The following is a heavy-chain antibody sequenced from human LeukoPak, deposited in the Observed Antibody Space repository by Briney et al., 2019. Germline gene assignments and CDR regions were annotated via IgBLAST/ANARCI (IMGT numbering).Heavy chain of an antibody. Sequence: PSETLSLTCTVSGGSISTYHWSWIRQPPGKGLEWIGYIYDSENTGATNYDPSLKSRVTISVDPSQNLFSLKLTSVTAADTAVYYCARHVSFYYFMEVWGKGITVTVSS. J-gene: IGHJ6*03. V-gene: IGHV4-59*08. CDR2: IYDSENTGAT. D-gene: IGHD3-10*01. CDR1: GGSISTYH. CDR3: ARHVSFYYFMEV.